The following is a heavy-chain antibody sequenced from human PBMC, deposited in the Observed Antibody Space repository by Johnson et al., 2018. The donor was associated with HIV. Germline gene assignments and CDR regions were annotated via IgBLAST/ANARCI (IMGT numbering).Heavy chain of an antibody. CDR1: GFTVSSNY. D-gene: IGHD3-10*01. Sequence: VQLVESGGGLIQPGGSLRLSCAASGFTVSSNYMSWVRQAPGTGLEWVSGINRNGGRTGYADSVKGSFPISRDNSKNTLFLQMNSLRAEDTAVYYCARDWGLRGLGCDAFDIWGQGTMVTVSS. V-gene: IGHV3-53*01. CDR3: ARDWGLRGLGCDAFDI. J-gene: IGHJ3*02. CDR2: INRNGGRT.